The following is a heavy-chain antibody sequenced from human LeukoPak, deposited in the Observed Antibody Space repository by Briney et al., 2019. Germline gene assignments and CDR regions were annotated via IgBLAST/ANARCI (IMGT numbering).Heavy chain of an antibody. Sequence: ASVKVSCKASGYTFTGYYMHWVRQAPGQGLEWMGRINPNSGGTNYAQKLQGRVTMTTDTSTSTAYMELRSLRSDDTAVYYCARDNTYYDILTGYYKSYYYMDVWGKGTTVTISS. D-gene: IGHD3-9*01. V-gene: IGHV1-2*06. CDR2: INPNSGGT. J-gene: IGHJ6*03. CDR1: GYTFTGYY. CDR3: ARDNTYYDILTGYYKSYYYMDV.